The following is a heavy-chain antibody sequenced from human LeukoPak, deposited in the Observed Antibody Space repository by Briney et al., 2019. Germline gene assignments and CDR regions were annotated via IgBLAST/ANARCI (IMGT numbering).Heavy chain of an antibody. CDR1: GFTFSGSA. CDR2: IRSKANSYAT. Sequence: GGSLRLSCAASGFTFSGSAMHWVRQASGKGLEWVGRIRSKANSYATAYAASVKGRFTISRDDSKNTAYLQMNSLKTEDTAVYYCTRPANCSSTSRYHYYYYYMDVWGKGTTVTVSS. D-gene: IGHD2-2*01. CDR3: TRPANCSSTSRYHYYYYYMDV. J-gene: IGHJ6*03. V-gene: IGHV3-73*01.